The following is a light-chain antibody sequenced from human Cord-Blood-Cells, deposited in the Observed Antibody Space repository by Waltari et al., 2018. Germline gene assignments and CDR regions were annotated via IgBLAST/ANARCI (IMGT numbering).Light chain of an antibody. CDR2: EGS. Sequence: QSALTQPASVSGSPGQSITISCTGTSSDVGSYHPVSWYQQHPGKAPNLMIYEGSKRPSGVSNRFSGSKSGNTASLTISGLQAEDEADYYCCSYAGSSTLVFGGGTKLTVL. CDR1: SSDVGSYHP. V-gene: IGLV2-23*01. J-gene: IGLJ3*02. CDR3: CSYAGSSTLV.